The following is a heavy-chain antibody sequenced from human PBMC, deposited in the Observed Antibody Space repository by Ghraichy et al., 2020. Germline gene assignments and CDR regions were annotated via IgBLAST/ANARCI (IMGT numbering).Heavy chain of an antibody. CDR2: ISSSSSYT. J-gene: IGHJ4*02. V-gene: IGHV3-11*06. Sequence: GGSLRLSCAASGFTFSDYYMSWIRQAPGKGLEWVSYISSSSSYTNYADSVKGRFTISRDNAKNSLYLQMNSLRAEDTAVYYCARRSGSYYDEPYYFDYWGQGTLVTVSS. CDR3: ARRSGSYYDEPYYFDY. D-gene: IGHD1-26*01. CDR1: GFTFSDYY.